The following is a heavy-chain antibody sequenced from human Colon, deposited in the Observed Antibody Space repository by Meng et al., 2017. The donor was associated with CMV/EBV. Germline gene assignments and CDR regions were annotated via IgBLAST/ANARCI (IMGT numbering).Heavy chain of an antibody. CDR3: ARDTPHNAFDP. CDR2: VDDGGRDV. D-gene: IGHD2-15*01. V-gene: IGHV3-74*01. Sequence: GGSLRLSCAASGFTFSSYSMNWVRQPPGGGLVWLSRVDDGGRDVIYADSVKGRFTVSRDNARNTIYLQMNDLRDEDTALYYCARDTPHNAFDPWGQGTPVTVSS. J-gene: IGHJ5*02. CDR1: GFTFSSYS.